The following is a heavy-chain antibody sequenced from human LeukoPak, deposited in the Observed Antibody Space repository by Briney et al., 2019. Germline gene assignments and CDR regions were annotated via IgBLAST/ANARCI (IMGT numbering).Heavy chain of an antibody. V-gene: IGHV3-30*03. CDR3: ARWAVYDSSGGYCFDY. CDR1: GFTTSNYG. J-gene: IGHJ4*02. Sequence: QTGGSLRLSCAASGFTTSNYGMYWVRQAPPPGMEWVAFISYDGSYKSYADSAKGRLTTSCVNATNSLYLLKISLRTAAKAAYYWARWAVYDSSGGYCFDYWGQGALVTVSS. D-gene: IGHD3-22*01. CDR2: ISYDGSYK.